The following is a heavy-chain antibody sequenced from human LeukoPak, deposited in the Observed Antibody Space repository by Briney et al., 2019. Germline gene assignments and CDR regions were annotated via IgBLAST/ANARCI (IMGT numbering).Heavy chain of an antibody. CDR3: ARDRSRLDI. Sequence: SDTLSLTCTVWGGLISRYYWRWLRQPPGKGLEWIGYIYYGGSTNYNPSLKSRVTISVDTSKNQFSLKLSSVTAADTAVYYCARDRSRLDIWGQGTMVTVSS. V-gene: IGHV4-59*01. CDR1: GGLISRYY. J-gene: IGHJ3*02. CDR2: IYYGGST.